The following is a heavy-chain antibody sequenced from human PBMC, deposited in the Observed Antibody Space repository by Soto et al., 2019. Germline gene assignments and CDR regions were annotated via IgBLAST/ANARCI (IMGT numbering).Heavy chain of an antibody. CDR2: ISGTGGST. J-gene: IGHJ4*02. CDR1: GFTFSSYP. V-gene: IGHV3-23*01. D-gene: IGHD5-12*01. Sequence: GGSLRPSGAASGFTFSSYPMSWVRQAPGKGLKWVSAISGTGGSTYNANSVKGRFTISRDNSKNTLYLQMNSLRAEDTAVYYCAKDAAYSGYDYDYWGQGTLVTVSS. CDR3: AKDAAYSGYDYDY.